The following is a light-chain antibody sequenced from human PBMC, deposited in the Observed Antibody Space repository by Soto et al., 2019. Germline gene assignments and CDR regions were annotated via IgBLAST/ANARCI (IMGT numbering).Light chain of an antibody. CDR2: SAS. V-gene: IGKV3-20*01. J-gene: IGKJ1*01. CDR3: HHFGSLPET. CDR1: QSVASSY. Sequence: EVVLTQSPGTLSLSPGERVTLSCRASQSVASSYLAWYQQKPGRAPRLLFYSASSRATGIPDRFSGSGSGRDLSLTISRLEPEDFAVYYCHHFGSLPETFGQGNNVE.